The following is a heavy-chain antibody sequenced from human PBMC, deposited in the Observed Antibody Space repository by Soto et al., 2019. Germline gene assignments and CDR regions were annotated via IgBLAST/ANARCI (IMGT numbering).Heavy chain of an antibody. CDR3: ARGPRADSSGTGAH. V-gene: IGHV3-74*01. D-gene: IGHD1-26*01. Sequence: GGSLRLSCEASGFTFTMYWMHWVRQAPGKGLVWVSRVNSDGTGTTYADSVKGRFTVSRDNAKNSVFLQMDSLRAEDAGVYFCARGPRADSSGTGAHWGQGTPVPVSS. J-gene: IGHJ4*02. CDR2: VNSDGTGT. CDR1: GFTFTMYW.